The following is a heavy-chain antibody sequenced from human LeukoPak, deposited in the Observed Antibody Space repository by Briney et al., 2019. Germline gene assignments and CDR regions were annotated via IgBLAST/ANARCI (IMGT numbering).Heavy chain of an antibody. CDR2: IIPILGIA. Sequence: PRASVKVSCKASGGTFSSYAISWVRQAPGQGLEWMGRIIPILGIANYAQKFQGRVTITADKSTSTAYMELSSLRSEDTAVYYCARDRDSSGWYPGYYYGMDVWGQGTTVTVSS. D-gene: IGHD6-19*01. CDR1: GGTFSSYA. CDR3: ARDRDSSGWYPGYYYGMDV. V-gene: IGHV1-69*04. J-gene: IGHJ6*02.